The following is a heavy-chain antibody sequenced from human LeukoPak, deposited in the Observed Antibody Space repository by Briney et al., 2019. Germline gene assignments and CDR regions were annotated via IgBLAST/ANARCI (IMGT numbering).Heavy chain of an antibody. D-gene: IGHD2-2*01. CDR3: ARVVIVVVPAAIGHYYYYMDV. V-gene: IGHV4-59*01. CDR2: IYYSGST. CDR1: GGSISSYY. Sequence: SETLSPTCTVSGGSISSYYWSWIRQPPGKGLEWIGYIYYSGSTNYNPSLKSRVTISVDTSKKQFSLKLSSVTAADTAVYYCARVVIVVVPAAIGHYYYYMDVWGKGTTVTVSS. J-gene: IGHJ6*03.